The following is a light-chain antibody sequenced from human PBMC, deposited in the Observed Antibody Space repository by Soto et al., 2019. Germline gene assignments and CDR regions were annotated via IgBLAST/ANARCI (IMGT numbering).Light chain of an antibody. Sequence: DIQMTQSPSSLSASVGDRVTITCRASQSLSSYLNWYQQKPGKATKLLIYAASSLQSGVPSRFSGSGSGTDFTLTISSLQPEDFATYYCQQIYITLSTFGPGTKVDI. V-gene: IGKV1-39*01. CDR1: QSLSSY. CDR2: AAS. J-gene: IGKJ3*01. CDR3: QQIYITLST.